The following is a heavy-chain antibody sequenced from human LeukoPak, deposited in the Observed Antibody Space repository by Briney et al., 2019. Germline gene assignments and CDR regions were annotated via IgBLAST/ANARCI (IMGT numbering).Heavy chain of an antibody. Sequence: PGGSLRLSCAASGFTFSTYAMTWVRQAPGKGLEWVSGISTSGDRTYYADSVKGRFTISRDNSKNTLYLQMNSPRAEDTAEYYCARSAVGTSCCTAVDYWGQGTLVTVSS. D-gene: IGHD1-26*01. CDR1: GFTFSTYA. V-gene: IGHV3-23*01. CDR2: ISTSGDRT. CDR3: ARSAVGTSCCTAVDY. J-gene: IGHJ4*02.